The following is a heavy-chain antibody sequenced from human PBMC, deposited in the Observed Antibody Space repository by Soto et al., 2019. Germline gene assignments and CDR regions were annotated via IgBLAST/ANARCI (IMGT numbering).Heavy chain of an antibody. J-gene: IGHJ5*02. CDR3: ATGDSRSLLDP. V-gene: IGHV1-24*01. CDR2: LDPEDGET. CDR1: GYTLTEIS. Sequence: ASGKPSCKISGYTLTEISMHLVRQPPGKGLEWMGGLDPEDGETIYGQNVQGRVTVTEDTSPDTAYMELSRLRYDDTAVYSCATGDSRSLLDPWGQGTLVTVS. D-gene: IGHD3-22*01.